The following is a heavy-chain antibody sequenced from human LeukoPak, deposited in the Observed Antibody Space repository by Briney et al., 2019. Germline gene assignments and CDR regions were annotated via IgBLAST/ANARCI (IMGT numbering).Heavy chain of an antibody. CDR2: IGGRDGST. V-gene: IGHV3-23*01. CDR3: ARDGHGVPLDY. CDR1: GFTFSSYG. D-gene: IGHD4-17*01. J-gene: IGHJ4*02. Sequence: PGGSLRLSCAASGFTFSSYGMSWVRQAPGKGLEWVSAIGGRDGSTYYADSVKGRFTISRDNSKNTLYVQMNSLRAEDTALYYCARDGHGVPLDYWGQGTLVTVSP.